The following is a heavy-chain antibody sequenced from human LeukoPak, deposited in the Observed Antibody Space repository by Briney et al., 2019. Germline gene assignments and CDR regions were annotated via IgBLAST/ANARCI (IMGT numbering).Heavy chain of an antibody. Sequence: SETLSLTCTVSGGSISSYYWSWIRQPPGKGLEWIGEINHSGSTNYNPSLRSRVTISVDTSKNQFSLKLSSVTAADTAVYYCARVLGIRRRLRWFDPWGQGTLVTVSS. CDR3: ARVLGIRRRLRWFDP. D-gene: IGHD4-17*01. J-gene: IGHJ5*02. CDR2: INHSGST. V-gene: IGHV4-34*01. CDR1: GGSISSYY.